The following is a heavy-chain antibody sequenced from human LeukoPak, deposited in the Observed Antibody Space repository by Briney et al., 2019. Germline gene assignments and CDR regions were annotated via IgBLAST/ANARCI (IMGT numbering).Heavy chain of an antibody. Sequence: SETLSLTCTVSGDSITSHYWSWIRQPPGKGLEWIGYIYYSGITKYTPSLKSRVTMSVDTSKNQFSLKLSSVTAADTAVYYCARIFYYYDSSGYYSDAFDIWGQGTMVTVSS. D-gene: IGHD3-22*01. CDR1: GDSITSHY. CDR3: ARIFYYYDSSGYYSDAFDI. J-gene: IGHJ3*02. CDR2: IYYSGIT. V-gene: IGHV4-59*11.